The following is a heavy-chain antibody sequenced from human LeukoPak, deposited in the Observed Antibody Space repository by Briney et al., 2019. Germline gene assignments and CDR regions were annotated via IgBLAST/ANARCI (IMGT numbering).Heavy chain of an antibody. V-gene: IGHV3-30*03. CDR3: ASVAGGAPAYYYGMDV. D-gene: IGHD2-15*01. Sequence: GGSLRLSCAASGFTFSSYGMHWVRQAPGKGLEWVAVICYGGTNKYYADSVKGRFTISRDNSKNTLYLQMNSLRAEDTAVYYCASVAGGAPAYYYGMDVWGQGTTVTVSS. J-gene: IGHJ6*02. CDR2: ICYGGTNK. CDR1: GFTFSSYG.